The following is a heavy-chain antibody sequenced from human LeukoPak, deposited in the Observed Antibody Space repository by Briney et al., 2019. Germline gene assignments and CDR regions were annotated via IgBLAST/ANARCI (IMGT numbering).Heavy chain of an antibody. D-gene: IGHD6-19*01. CDR3: ASVPIEIAVAGPYYYYMDV. V-gene: IGHV1-69*06. CDR1: GGTFSSYA. CDR2: IIPIFGTA. Sequence: ASVKVSCKASGGTFSSYAISWARQAPGQGLEWMGGIIPIFGTANYAQKFQGRVTITADKSTSTAYMELSSLRSEDTAVYHCASVPIEIAVAGPYYYYMDVWGKGTTVTVSS. J-gene: IGHJ6*03.